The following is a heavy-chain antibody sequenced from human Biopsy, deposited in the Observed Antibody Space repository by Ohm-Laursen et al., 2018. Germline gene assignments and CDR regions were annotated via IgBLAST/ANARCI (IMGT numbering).Heavy chain of an antibody. CDR3: AREAIGYQLPCDD. V-gene: IGHV1-69*11. J-gene: IGHJ4*02. D-gene: IGHD2-2*01. CDR1: TGTFNSYG. CDR2: IIPILRTT. Sequence: GSSVKVSCKAPTGTFNSYGIIWVRQAPGQGLEWMGRIIPILRTTAYAQTFPGRVTITADSPTSTVDMELTSLTSDDTAVYFCAREAIGYQLPCDDWGQGTLVTVSS.